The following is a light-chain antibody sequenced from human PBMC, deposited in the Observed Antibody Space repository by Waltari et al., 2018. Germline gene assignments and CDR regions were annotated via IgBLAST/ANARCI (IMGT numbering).Light chain of an antibody. V-gene: IGLV1-40*01. CDR2: GHS. Sequence: QSVLTQPPSVSGAPGQRVTISCPGSSSNIGAGYDVHWYQQLPGTAPNLLIYGHSKPPTGVADPCAASTSGTSASLAIAGRQDEDEADYSCQSYDRSLSGLVFGGGTKLTVL. CDR3: QSYDRSLSGLV. CDR1: SSNIGAGYD. J-gene: IGLJ2*01.